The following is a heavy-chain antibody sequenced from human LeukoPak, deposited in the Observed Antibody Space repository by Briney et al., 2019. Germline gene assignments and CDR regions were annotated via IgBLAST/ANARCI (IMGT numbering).Heavy chain of an antibody. J-gene: IGHJ4*02. Sequence: QPGGSLRLSCAASGITVSTNYMSWVRQAPGKGLVWVSRINSDGSSTSYADSVKGRFTISRDNAKNTLYLQMNSLRAEDTAVYYCARDGGSSPADYWGQGTLVTVSS. CDR1: GITVSTNY. D-gene: IGHD2-15*01. CDR2: INSDGSST. V-gene: IGHV3-74*01. CDR3: ARDGGSSPADY.